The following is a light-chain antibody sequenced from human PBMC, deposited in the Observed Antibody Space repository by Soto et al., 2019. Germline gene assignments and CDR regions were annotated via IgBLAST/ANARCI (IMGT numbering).Light chain of an antibody. V-gene: IGLV2-14*01. CDR1: STDIGGYTY. CDR2: EVD. Sequence: QSALTQPASVSGSPGQSITISCTGTSTDIGGYTYVSWYQQHPGKLPKLMIYEVDNRPSGVSNRFSGSKSGSTASLTISGLQAEDEADYFCSSYSSTSTRVVVGGGTKLTVL. J-gene: IGLJ2*01. CDR3: SSYSSTSTRVV.